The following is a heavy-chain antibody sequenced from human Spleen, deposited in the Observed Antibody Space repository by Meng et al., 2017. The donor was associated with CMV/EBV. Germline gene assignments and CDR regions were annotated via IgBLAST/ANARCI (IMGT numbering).Heavy chain of an antibody. CDR3: ARVPPPYCGGDCSDGRYFDY. CDR2: INQSGST. Sequence: GSLRLSCAVYGGSFSDFSWNWIRQPPGKGLEWIGEINQSGSTNYNPSLKSRVTISVDTSKKQFSLRLRSVTAADTAVYYCARVPPPYCGGDCSDGRYFDYWGQGTLVTVSS. CDR1: GGSFSDFS. J-gene: IGHJ4*02. V-gene: IGHV4-34*01. D-gene: IGHD2-21*01.